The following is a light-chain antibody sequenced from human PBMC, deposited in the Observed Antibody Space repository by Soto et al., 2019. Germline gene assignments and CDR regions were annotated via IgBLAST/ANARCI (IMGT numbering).Light chain of an antibody. CDR2: DVS. Sequence: QSALTQPASVSGSPGQSITMSCTGSSSDFGDDKYVTWYQQHPGKAPKLMIYDVSKRPSGVPDRFSGSKSGNTASLTISGLQAEDEADYYCCSYAGSYTFGVFGGGTKLTVL. CDR3: CSYAGSYTFGV. V-gene: IGLV2-11*01. CDR1: SSDFGDDKY. J-gene: IGLJ2*01.